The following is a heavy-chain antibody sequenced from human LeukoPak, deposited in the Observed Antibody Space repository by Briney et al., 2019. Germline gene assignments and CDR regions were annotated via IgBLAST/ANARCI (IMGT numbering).Heavy chain of an antibody. CDR2: IYYCGST. J-gene: IGHJ5*02. CDR3: ASRYCSSTSCWFDP. CDR1: GGSISSYY. D-gene: IGHD2-2*01. Sequence: SETLSLTCTVSGGSISSYYWSWIRQPPGKGLEWIGYIYYCGSTNYNPSLKSRVTISVDTSKNQFSLKLSSVTAADTAVYYCASRYCSSTSCWFDPWGQGTLVTVSS. V-gene: IGHV4-59*08.